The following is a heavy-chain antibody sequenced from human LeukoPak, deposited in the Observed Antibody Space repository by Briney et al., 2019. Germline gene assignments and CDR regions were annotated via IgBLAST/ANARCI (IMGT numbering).Heavy chain of an antibody. CDR1: GFTFSTYS. J-gene: IGHJ4*02. CDR3: ARISDASSGYFDY. V-gene: IGHV3-21*01. Sequence: GGSLRLSCVASGFTFSTYSMNWVRQAPGKGLEWVSSISSSSGYVYYADSVKGRFTISRDNAKNSLYLQMSSLRAEDTAVYYCARISDASSGYFDYWGQGTLVTVSS. CDR2: ISSSSGYV. D-gene: IGHD3-22*01.